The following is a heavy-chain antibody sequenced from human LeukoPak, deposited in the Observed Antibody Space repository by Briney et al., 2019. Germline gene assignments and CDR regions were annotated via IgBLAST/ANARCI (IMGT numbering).Heavy chain of an antibody. CDR2: IRKKSDRYTT. V-gene: IGHV3-72*01. D-gene: IGHD2-15*01. CDR1: GFTVSDHY. Sequence: GGSPRLSCVASGFTVSDHYLDWVRQAPGKGLEWVGLIRKKSDRYTTEYAASVKGSFTISRDDSTNSVYLQMSSLKSEDTAVYYCADIGGGGSNTRWGEGTVVTVSS. CDR3: ADIGGGGSNTR. J-gene: IGHJ1*01.